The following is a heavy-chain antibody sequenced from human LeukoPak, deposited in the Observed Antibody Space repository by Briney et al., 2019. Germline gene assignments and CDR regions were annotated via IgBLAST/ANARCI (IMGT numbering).Heavy chain of an antibody. D-gene: IGHD4/OR15-4a*01. Sequence: PGGSLRLSCPASGFSLTTYPMAWVRQAAGKGLEWVSVIGPDGGGIQYVDSVKGRFTISRDTSKNTLYLQMNSLRAEDTAVYYCAKGGIMTIDAFDIWGQGTMVTVSS. CDR3: AKGGIMTIDAFDI. J-gene: IGHJ3*02. V-gene: IGHV3-23*01. CDR1: GFSLTTYP. CDR2: IGPDGGGI.